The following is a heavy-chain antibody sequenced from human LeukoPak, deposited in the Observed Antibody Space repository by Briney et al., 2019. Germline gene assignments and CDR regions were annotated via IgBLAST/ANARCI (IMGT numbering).Heavy chain of an antibody. V-gene: IGHV1-2*02. CDR3: AGEYCSGGSCRQGFDY. Sequence: ASVKVSCKASGYTFTDYYMHWVRQAPGQGLEWMGWINPNSGDTNHAQNFQGRVTLTRDPSISSAYMELSSLRFDDSAVYYCAGEYCSGGSCRQGFDYWGQGTLVTVSS. J-gene: IGHJ4*02. CDR2: INPNSGDT. D-gene: IGHD2-15*01. CDR1: GYTFTDYY.